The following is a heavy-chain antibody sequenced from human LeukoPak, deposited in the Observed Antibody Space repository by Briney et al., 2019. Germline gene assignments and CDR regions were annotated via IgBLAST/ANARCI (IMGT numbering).Heavy chain of an antibody. V-gene: IGHV4-34*01. CDR3: ARGNAGYYYYGMDV. Sequence: PSETLSLTCAVYGGSFSGYYWSWIRQPPGKGLEWIGEINHSGSTNYNPSLKSRVTISVDTSKNQFSLKLSSVTAADTAVYYCARGNAGYYYYGMDVWGQGTTVTVSS. J-gene: IGHJ6*02. CDR1: GGSFSGYY. CDR2: INHSGST.